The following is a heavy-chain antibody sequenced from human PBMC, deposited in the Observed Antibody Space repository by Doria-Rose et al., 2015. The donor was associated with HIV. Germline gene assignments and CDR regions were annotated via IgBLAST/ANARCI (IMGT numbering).Heavy chain of an antibody. D-gene: IGHD6-13*01. CDR2: IFSDDER. J-gene: IGHJ4*02. V-gene: IGHV2-26*01. CDR1: GVSLSSPGMG. Sequence: SGPVLVKPTETLTLTCTVSGVSLSSPGMGVSWIRQPPGKALEWLANIFSDDERSYITSLQSRLTNSRGTSKSQVVLTMTDMDPVDTATYYCARIKSSRWYHKYYFDFWGQGTLVIVSA. CDR3: ARIKSSRWYHKYYFDF.